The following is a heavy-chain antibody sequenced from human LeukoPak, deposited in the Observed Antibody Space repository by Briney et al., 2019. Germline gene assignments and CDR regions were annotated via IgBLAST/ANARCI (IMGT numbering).Heavy chain of an antibody. J-gene: IGHJ4*02. CDR1: GGSFSGYY. Sequence: PSETLSLTCAVYGGSFSGYYWSWIRQPPGKGLEWIGVINHSGSTNYNPSLKSRVTISVDTSKNQFSLKLSSVTAADTAVYYCARSHSGDYFDYWGQGTLVTVSS. CDR3: ARSHSGDYFDY. V-gene: IGHV4-34*01. D-gene: IGHD6-19*01. CDR2: INHSGST.